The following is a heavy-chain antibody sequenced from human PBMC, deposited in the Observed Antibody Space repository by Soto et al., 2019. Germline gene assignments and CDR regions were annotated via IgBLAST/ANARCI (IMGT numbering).Heavy chain of an antibody. CDR2: IKSHTDGEAT. J-gene: IGHJ4*02. D-gene: IGHD3-22*01. CDR3: ARGGDSRGYSRGYFDY. CDR1: GLTFINAW. Sequence: LRLSCAASGLTFINAWMSWVRQAPGKGLEWVGHIKSHTDGEATDYAVTVKGRFTISRDDSRNTLYLQMNSLRAEDTAVYYCARGGDSRGYSRGYFDYWGQGTLVTVS. V-gene: IGHV3-15*01.